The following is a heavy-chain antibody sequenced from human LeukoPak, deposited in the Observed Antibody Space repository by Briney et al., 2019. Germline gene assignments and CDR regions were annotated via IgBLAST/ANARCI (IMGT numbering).Heavy chain of an antibody. Sequence: PGGSLRLSCAASGFTFSGYWMSWVRQAPGKGLEWVANIKQDGSEKFYVDSVKGRFTISRDNAKNSLYLQMNSLRAEDTAVYYCTRGNGGNSPFDYWGQGTLVTVSS. CDR1: GFTFSGYW. J-gene: IGHJ4*02. CDR2: IKQDGSEK. CDR3: TRGNGGNSPFDY. D-gene: IGHD4-23*01. V-gene: IGHV3-7*01.